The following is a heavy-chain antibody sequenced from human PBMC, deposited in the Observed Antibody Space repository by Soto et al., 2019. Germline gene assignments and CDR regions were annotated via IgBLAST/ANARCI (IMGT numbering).Heavy chain of an antibody. CDR1: GGTFSSYA. CDR3: AKTSSSSVFGFDY. D-gene: IGHD6-6*01. CDR2: IIPIFGTA. J-gene: IGHJ4*02. V-gene: IGHV1-69*13. Sequence: SVKVSCKASGGTFSSYAISWVRQAPGQGLEWMGGIIPIFGTANYAQKFQGRVTITADESTSTAYMELSSLRSEDTAVYYCAKTSSSSVFGFDYWGQGTLVTVSS.